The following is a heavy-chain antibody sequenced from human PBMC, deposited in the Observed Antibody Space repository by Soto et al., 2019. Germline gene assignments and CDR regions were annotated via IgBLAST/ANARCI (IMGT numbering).Heavy chain of an antibody. D-gene: IGHD3-16*02. Sequence: PSETLSLTCAVYGGSFSGYYWSWIRQPPGKGLEWIGEINHSGSTNYNPSLKSRVTISVGTSKNQFSLKLSSVTAADTAVYYCARADYVWGSYRYTRGWFDPWGQGTLVTVSS. V-gene: IGHV4-34*01. J-gene: IGHJ5*02. CDR3: ARADYVWGSYRYTRGWFDP. CDR2: INHSGST. CDR1: GGSFSGYY.